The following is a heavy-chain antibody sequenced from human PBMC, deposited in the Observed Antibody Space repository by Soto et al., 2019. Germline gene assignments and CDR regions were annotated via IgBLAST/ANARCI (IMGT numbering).Heavy chain of an antibody. CDR3: ASGARRGVQNYYYYYYMDV. CDR2: IYYSGST. V-gene: IGHV4-31*03. CDR1: GGSISSGGYY. D-gene: IGHD3-10*01. Sequence: SETLSLTCTVSGGSISSGGYYWSWIRQHPGKGLEWIGYIYYSGSTYYNPSLKSRVTISVDTSKNQFSLKLSSVTAADTAVYYCASGARRGVQNYYYYYYMDVWGKGTSLTVSS. J-gene: IGHJ6*03.